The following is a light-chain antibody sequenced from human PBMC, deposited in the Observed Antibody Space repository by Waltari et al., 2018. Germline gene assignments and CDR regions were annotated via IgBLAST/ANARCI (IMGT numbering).Light chain of an antibody. V-gene: IGKV2-28*01. J-gene: IGKJ2*01. Sequence: DIVMTQSPLSLPVNPGEPASISCTSSETLLHSNGYLYLNWYLQMPGQSPQLLIYLTSNRSSGVPDRLSGSGSSTYFTLKISRVEADDLGIYYCMQTLKVPYTFGQGTNLEIK. CDR1: ETLLHSNGYLY. CDR2: LTS. CDR3: MQTLKVPYT.